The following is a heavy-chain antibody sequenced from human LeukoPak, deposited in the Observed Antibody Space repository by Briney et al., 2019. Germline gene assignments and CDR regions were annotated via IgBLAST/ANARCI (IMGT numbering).Heavy chain of an antibody. Sequence: SETLSLTCTVSGGSISSYYWNWIRQPPGKGLEWIGYIYYSGSTNYNPSLKRRVTISVDTSKNQFSLNLTSVTAADTAVYYCARANSYYYGDLDYWGQGALVTVSS. CDR2: IYYSGST. CDR1: GGSISSYY. CDR3: ARANSYYYGDLDY. V-gene: IGHV4-59*01. D-gene: IGHD4-17*01. J-gene: IGHJ4*02.